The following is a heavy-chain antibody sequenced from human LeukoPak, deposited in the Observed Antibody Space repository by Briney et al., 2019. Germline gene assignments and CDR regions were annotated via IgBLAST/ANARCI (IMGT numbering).Heavy chain of an antibody. CDR3: ARVDDYGDREGAFDI. V-gene: IGHV3-21*01. CDR1: GFTFNNYS. J-gene: IGHJ3*02. CDR2: ISSSSSYT. Sequence: GGSLRLSCAASGFTFNNYSMNWVRQGPGKGLDWVSSISSSSSYTYYADSVKGRFTISRDNAKNSLYLQMNSLRAEDTAVYYRARVDDYGDREGAFDIWGQGTMVTVSS. D-gene: IGHD4-17*01.